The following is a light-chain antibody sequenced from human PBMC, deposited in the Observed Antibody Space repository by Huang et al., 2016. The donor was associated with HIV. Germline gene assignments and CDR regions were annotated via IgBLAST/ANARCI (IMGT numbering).Light chain of an antibody. CDR3: QQYNDWPRT. Sequence: EIVMTQSPATLSVSPGERATLSCRASQSVNSNLAWYQQKPGQTPRLLIYGASTRATGLPARFSGSGSGTEFTLTISSLQSEEFAVYYCQQYNDWPRTFGQGTKVEIK. J-gene: IGKJ1*01. CDR1: QSVNSN. V-gene: IGKV3-15*01. CDR2: GAS.